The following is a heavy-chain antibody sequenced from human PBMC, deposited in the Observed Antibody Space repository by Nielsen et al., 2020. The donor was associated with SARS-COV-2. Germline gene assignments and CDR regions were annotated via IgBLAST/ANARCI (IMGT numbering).Heavy chain of an antibody. D-gene: IGHD1-26*01. CDR2: INSDGSST. Sequence: GEYLEISCAASGFTFSSYWMHWVRQAPGKGLVWVSRINSDGSSTSYADSVKGRFTISRDNAKNTLYLQMNSLRAEDTAVYYCARDPGGMDVWGQGTTVTVSS. CDR3: ARDPGGMDV. V-gene: IGHV3-74*01. CDR1: GFTFSSYW. J-gene: IGHJ6*02.